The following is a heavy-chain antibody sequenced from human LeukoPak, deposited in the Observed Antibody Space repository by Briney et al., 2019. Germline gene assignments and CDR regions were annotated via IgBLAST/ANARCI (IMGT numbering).Heavy chain of an antibody. V-gene: IGHV3-7*01. J-gene: IGHJ1*01. Sequence: GGSLRLSCEGSGFTFSNYCMGWVRQAPGKGLQWVANIKTDGSEKYYVDSVKGRLTISRDNAKNSPYLQMNSLRADDTAVYYCATYSSLNRREFQNSGQGTLLTLSP. CDR2: IKTDGSEK. D-gene: IGHD3-22*01. CDR3: ATYSSLNRREFQN. CDR1: GFTFSNYC.